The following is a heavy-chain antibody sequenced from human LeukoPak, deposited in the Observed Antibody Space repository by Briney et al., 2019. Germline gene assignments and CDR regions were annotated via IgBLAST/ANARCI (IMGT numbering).Heavy chain of an antibody. CDR1: GGSISSYY. Sequence: PSETLSLTCTVSGGSISSYYWSWIRQPAGKGLEWIGRIYTSGSTNYSASPKSRVSMSVDTSKNQFSLKLSSVTAADTAVFYCARENSGSYREFDYWGQGTLVTVSS. J-gene: IGHJ4*02. CDR3: ARENSGSYREFDY. V-gene: IGHV4-4*07. CDR2: IYTSGST. D-gene: IGHD1-26*01.